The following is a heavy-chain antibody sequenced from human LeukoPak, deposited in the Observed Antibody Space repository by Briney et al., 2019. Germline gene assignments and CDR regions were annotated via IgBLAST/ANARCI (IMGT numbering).Heavy chain of an antibody. D-gene: IGHD3-3*01. Sequence: ASVKVSCKASGYTFTSYGISWVRQAPGQGLEWMGWINPNSGGTNYAQKFQGRVTMTRDTSISTAYMELSRLRSDDTAVYYCARDRITIFGVVIPRWALYDYWGQGTLVTVSS. CDR1: GYTFTSYG. CDR2: INPNSGGT. CDR3: ARDRITIFGVVIPRWALYDY. J-gene: IGHJ4*02. V-gene: IGHV1-2*02.